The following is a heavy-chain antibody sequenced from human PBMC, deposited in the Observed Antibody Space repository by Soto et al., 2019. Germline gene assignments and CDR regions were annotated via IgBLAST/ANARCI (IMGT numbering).Heavy chain of an antibody. J-gene: IGHJ6*02. Sequence: HGESLKISCKASGYTFTNYWIGWVRQMPGKGLEWMAIIYGDDSDIRYSPSFQGQVTVSLDKSITTAYLQWSSLKASDTAMYYCARHVDYYYGMDVWGQGTTVTVSS. CDR1: GYTFTNYW. CDR2: IYGDDSDI. V-gene: IGHV5-51*01. CDR3: ARHVDYYYGMDV.